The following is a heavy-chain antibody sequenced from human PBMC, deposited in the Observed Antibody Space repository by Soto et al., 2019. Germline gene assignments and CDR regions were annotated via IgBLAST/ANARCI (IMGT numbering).Heavy chain of an antibody. V-gene: IGHV1-18*01. Sequence: ASVKVSCKASGYTFTSYGISWLRQAPGQGLEWMGWISAYSGNTNYAQKLQGRVTMTTDTSTSTAYMELRSLRSDDTAVYYCAREVYYYDSSGSPAGYWGQGTLVTVSS. CDR2: ISAYSGNT. D-gene: IGHD3-22*01. J-gene: IGHJ4*02. CDR3: AREVYYYDSSGSPAGY. CDR1: GYTFTSYG.